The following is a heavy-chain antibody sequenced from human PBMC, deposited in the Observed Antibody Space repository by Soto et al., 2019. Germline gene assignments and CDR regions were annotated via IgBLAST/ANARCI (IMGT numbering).Heavy chain of an antibody. Sequence: GGSLRLSCAASGLNFDDYSMHWVRQVPGKGLEWVSGITWNGDNVAYADSVKGRFTISRDNAKSTLYLQMNSLRVEDTALYYCVKHGKCDFLQGDPFDHWGQGTLVTVSS. J-gene: IGHJ4*01. D-gene: IGHD2-21*02. CDR3: VKHGKCDFLQGDPFDH. V-gene: IGHV3-9*01. CDR2: ITWNGDNV. CDR1: GLNFDDYS.